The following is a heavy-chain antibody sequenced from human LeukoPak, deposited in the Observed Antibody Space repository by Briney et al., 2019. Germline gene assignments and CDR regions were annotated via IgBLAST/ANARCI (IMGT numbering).Heavy chain of an antibody. V-gene: IGHV3-21*01. CDR1: GFTFSSYS. D-gene: IGHD3-22*01. Sequence: GGSLRLSCAASGFTFSSYSMNWVRQAPGKGLEWVSSISSSSSYIYYADSVKGRFTISRDNAKNSLYLQMNSLRAEGTAVYYCATHYYDGSGYYDFDYWGQGTLVTVSS. J-gene: IGHJ4*02. CDR2: ISSSSSYI. CDR3: ATHYYDGSGYYDFDY.